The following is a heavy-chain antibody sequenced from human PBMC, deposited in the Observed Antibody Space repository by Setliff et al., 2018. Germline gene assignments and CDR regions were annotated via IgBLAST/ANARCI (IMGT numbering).Heavy chain of an antibody. CDR1: GFIFNTYT. Sequence: GGSLRLSCAASGFIFNTYTMNWVRQAPGQGLEWVSSIRASSDYIYYAGSVKGRFTSSRDNAKNSLYLQMNSLRAEDTAVYYCARDGGEYWGQGTLVTVSS. J-gene: IGHJ4*02. CDR3: ARDGGEY. CDR2: IRASSDYI. D-gene: IGHD3-16*01. V-gene: IGHV3-21*01.